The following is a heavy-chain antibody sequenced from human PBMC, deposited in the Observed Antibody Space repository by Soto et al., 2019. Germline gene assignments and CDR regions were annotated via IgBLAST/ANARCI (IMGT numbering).Heavy chain of an antibody. CDR3: ARWVGGSMYDNSGKYDS. CDR1: GFTFSSNG. V-gene: IGHV3-30*03. J-gene: IGHJ5*01. D-gene: IGHD3-22*01. CDR2: VAYDGSKT. Sequence: QVQLVESGGGVVQPGRSPRLTCAASGFTFSSNGMHWVRQAPGKGLEWVALVAYDGSKTYYGDSVRGRFTISRDNSENTLYLQMNSLRPEDTAVYYCARWVGGSMYDNSGKYDSWGQGTLVTVSS.